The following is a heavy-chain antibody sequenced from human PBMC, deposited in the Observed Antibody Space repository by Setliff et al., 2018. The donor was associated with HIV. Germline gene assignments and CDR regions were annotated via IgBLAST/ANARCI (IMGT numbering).Heavy chain of an antibody. D-gene: IGHD3-10*01. CDR2: INHSGGT. J-gene: IGHJ5*02. V-gene: IGHV4-34*01. CDR1: GGTFSLHY. Sequence: PSETLSLTCAVSGGTFSLHYYTWIRQSPLRGLEWIGEINHSGGTRYNPSLEDRVTMSVDTSNNQFSLSLRSVTAADTAIYYCARSIHGGGSEPFDTWGQGILVTVSS. CDR3: ARSIHGGGSEPFDT.